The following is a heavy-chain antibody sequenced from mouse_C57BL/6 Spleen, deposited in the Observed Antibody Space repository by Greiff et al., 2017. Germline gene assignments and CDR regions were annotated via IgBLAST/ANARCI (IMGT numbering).Heavy chain of an antibody. D-gene: IGHD1-1*01. Sequence: EVQRVESGGGLVKPGGSLKLSCAASGFTFSSYAMSWVRQTPEKRLEWVATISDGGSYTYYPDNVKGRFTISRDNAKNNLYLQMSHLKSEDTAMYYCARGGYYGRSPYYFDYWGQGTTLTVSS. CDR1: GFTFSSYA. CDR2: ISDGGSYT. CDR3: ARGGYYGRSPYYFDY. V-gene: IGHV5-4*01. J-gene: IGHJ2*01.